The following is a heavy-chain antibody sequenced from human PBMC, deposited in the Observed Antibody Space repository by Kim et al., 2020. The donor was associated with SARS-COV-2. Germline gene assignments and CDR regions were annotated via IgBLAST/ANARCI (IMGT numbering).Heavy chain of an antibody. D-gene: IGHD1-26*01. CDR2: INSDGGTT. CDR1: GFTFSSYC. V-gene: IGHV3-74*01. J-gene: IGHJ4*01. Sequence: GGSLRLSCAASGFTFSSYCMHWVRQAPGKGLVWVSRINSDGGTTNSAASEKGRITISRDNANSTQYLLMNILRADAAAVYYCAGRWYTGTCYYFDYWG. CDR3: AGRWYTGTCYYFDY.